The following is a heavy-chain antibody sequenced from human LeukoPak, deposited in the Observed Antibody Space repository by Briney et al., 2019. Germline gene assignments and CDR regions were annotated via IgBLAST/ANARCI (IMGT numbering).Heavy chain of an antibody. J-gene: IGHJ6*03. CDR2: IYYSGTT. D-gene: IGHD3-10*01. V-gene: IGHV4-39*01. CDR1: GGSISSSNYY. CDR3: ARQISDYYYYYMDV. Sequence: SETLSLTCTVSGGSISSSNYYWGWIRQPPGKGLEWIGTIYYSGTTYYNPSLESRVTISEDTSKNQFSLTLRSVTAADTAVYYCARQISDYYYYYMDVWGKGSTVTVSS.